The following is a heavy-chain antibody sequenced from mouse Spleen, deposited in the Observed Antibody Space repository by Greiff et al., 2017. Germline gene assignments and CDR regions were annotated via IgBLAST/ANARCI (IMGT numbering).Heavy chain of an antibody. CDR2: ISSGGCYT. Sequence: EVQLVESWGGFVKPGGSLKLSCAVSGFTFSSYALSWVRQTPEKRQEWVATISSGGCYTYYPASVQGRFTNSRDNAKNTLYLQMSNLESEGTAMYDCARQPSLLMDYWGQGTSVAVSS. CDR3: ARQPSLLMDY. V-gene: IGHV5-9-3*01. J-gene: IGHJ4*01. CDR1: GFTFSSYA.